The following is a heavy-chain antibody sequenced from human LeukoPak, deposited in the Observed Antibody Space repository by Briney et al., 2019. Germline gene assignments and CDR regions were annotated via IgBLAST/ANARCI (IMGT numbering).Heavy chain of an antibody. CDR1: GFTFSSYA. V-gene: IGHV3-23*01. CDR3: AKGPGLLWFGESYPFDY. CDR2: ISGSGGST. J-gene: IGHJ4*02. D-gene: IGHD3-10*01. Sequence: PGGSLRLSCAASGFTFSSYAMSWVRQAPGKGLKWVSAISGSGGSTYYADSVKGRFTISRDNSKNTLYLQMNSLRAEDTAVYYCAKGPGLLWFGESYPFDYWGQGTLVTVSS.